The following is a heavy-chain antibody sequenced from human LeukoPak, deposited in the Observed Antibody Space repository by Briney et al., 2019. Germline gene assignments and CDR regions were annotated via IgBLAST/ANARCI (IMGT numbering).Heavy chain of an antibody. CDR3: ASTYSSSWSLWFDP. CDR1: GGSISSSSYY. D-gene: IGHD6-13*01. V-gene: IGHV4-39*01. CDR2: IYYSGST. Sequence: SETLSLTCTVSGGSISSSSYYWGWIRQPPGKGLEWIGSIYYSGSTYYNPSLKSRVTISVDTSKNQFSLKLSSVTAADTAVYYCASTYSSSWSLWFDPWGQGTLVTVSS. J-gene: IGHJ5*02.